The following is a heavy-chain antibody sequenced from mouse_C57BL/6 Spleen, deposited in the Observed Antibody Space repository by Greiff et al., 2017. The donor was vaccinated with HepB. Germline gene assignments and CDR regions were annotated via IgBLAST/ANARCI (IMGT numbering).Heavy chain of an antibody. CDR2: IHPNSGST. Sequence: VQLQQPGAELVKPGASVTLSCKASGYTFTSYWMHWVKQRPGQGLEWIGMIHPNSGSTNYNEKFKSKATLTVDKSSSTAYRQLSSLTSEDSAVYYCASDGYYRYFDVWGTGTTVTVSS. CDR3: ASDGYYRYFDV. V-gene: IGHV1-64*01. D-gene: IGHD2-3*01. CDR1: GYTFTSYW. J-gene: IGHJ1*03.